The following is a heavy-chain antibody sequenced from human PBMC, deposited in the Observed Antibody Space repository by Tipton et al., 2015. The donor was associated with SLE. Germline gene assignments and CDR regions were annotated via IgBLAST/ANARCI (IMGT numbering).Heavy chain of an antibody. J-gene: IGHJ2*01. CDR3: ASVLRGDYWYFDL. D-gene: IGHD3-3*01. CDR2: IYYSWST. Sequence: TLSLTCTFSGGSISSSSYYWGWIRQPPGKGLEWIGSIYYSWSTYDNPSLKSRVTISVDTSKNQFSLKLSSVTAADTAVYYCASVLRGDYWYFDLWGRGTLVTVSS. V-gene: IGHV4-39*01. CDR1: GGSISSSSYY.